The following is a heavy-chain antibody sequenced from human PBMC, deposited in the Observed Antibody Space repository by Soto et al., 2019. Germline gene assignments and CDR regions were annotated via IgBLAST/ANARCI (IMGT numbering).Heavy chain of an antibody. J-gene: IGHJ6*02. Sequence: QVQLVQSGAEVKKPGASVKVSCKASGYTFTRSGISWVRQAPGQGPEWMGWISSYNGDTNYAQTFQGRVTMAPDTSTSTAYMELRSLRSDDTAVYYGAREGVAPYYYYGMDVWGQGTPVTVSS. CDR2: ISSYNGDT. CDR1: GYTFTRSG. D-gene: IGHD5-12*01. CDR3: AREGVAPYYYYGMDV. V-gene: IGHV1-18*01.